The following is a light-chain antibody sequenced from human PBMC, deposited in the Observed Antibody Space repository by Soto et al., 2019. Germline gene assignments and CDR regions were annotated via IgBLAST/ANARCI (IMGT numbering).Light chain of an antibody. V-gene: IGKV3-20*01. CDR3: QFYGSSLIT. CDR2: GAS. CDR1: QSVSSTY. J-gene: IGKJ5*01. Sequence: EIVWTQSPGTLSLSPRERATLSCRTSQSVSSTYLIWYQQKPGQAPRLLIYGASSRATGVPDRFSGGGSGTDFTLTISRLEPEDFAIYDCQFYGSSLITFGQGTRLEIK.